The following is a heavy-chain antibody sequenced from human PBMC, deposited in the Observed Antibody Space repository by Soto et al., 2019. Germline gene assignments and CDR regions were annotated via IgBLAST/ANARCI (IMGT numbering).Heavy chain of an antibody. D-gene: IGHD3-3*01. Sequence: SETLSLTCTVSGGSISSYYWSWIRQPPGKGLEWIGYIYYSGSTNYNPSLKSRVTISVDTSKNQFSLKLSSVTAADTAVYFCARDFAYFDSWGQGTLVTVSS. CDR1: GGSISSYY. V-gene: IGHV4-59*01. J-gene: IGHJ4*02. CDR3: ARDFAYFDS. CDR2: IYYSGST.